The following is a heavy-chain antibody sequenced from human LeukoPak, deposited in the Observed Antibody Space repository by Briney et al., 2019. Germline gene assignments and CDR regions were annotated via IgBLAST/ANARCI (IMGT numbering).Heavy chain of an antibody. Sequence: ASVKVSCKASGGTFSSYAISWVRQAPGQGLEWMGGIIPIFGTANYAQKFQGRVTITADKSTSTAYMELSSLRSEDTAVYYCARDYNYGSGSYYGENWFDPWGQGTLVTVSS. V-gene: IGHV1-69*06. CDR1: GGTFSSYA. CDR2: IIPIFGTA. CDR3: ARDYNYGSGSYYGENWFDP. J-gene: IGHJ5*02. D-gene: IGHD3-10*01.